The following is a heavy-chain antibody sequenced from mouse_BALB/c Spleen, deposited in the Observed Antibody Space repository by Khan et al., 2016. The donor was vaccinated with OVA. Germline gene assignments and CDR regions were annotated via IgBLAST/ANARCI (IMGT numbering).Heavy chain of an antibody. CDR1: GFNINDTC. V-gene: IGHV14-3*02. J-gene: IGHJ4*01. Sequence: VQLKESGAELVKPGASVKLSCTASGFNINDTCLHWVKQRPEQGLEWIGRIDPANGDTKYDPKFQAKATITADTPSNIAYLQISSLTSEDTAVYYCARSNSFWPMDYWGQGTSVTVSS. CDR2: IDPANGDT. CDR3: ARSNSFWPMDY.